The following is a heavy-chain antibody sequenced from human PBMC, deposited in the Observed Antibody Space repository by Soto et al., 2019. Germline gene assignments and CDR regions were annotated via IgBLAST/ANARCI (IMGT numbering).Heavy chain of an antibody. J-gene: IGHJ4*02. D-gene: IGHD3-22*01. V-gene: IGHV1-24*01. CDR2: FDPEDGET. CDR1: GYTLTELS. Sequence: ASVKVSCKVSGYTLTELSMHWVRQAPGKGLEWMGGFDPEDGETIYAQKFQGRVTMTEDTSTDTAYMELSSLRSEDTAVYYCATFSLRSAITMIVDYWGQGTLVTVSS. CDR3: ATFSLRSAITMIVDY.